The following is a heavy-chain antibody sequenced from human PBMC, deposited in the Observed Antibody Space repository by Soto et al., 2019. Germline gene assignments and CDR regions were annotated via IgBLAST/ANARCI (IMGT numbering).Heavy chain of an antibody. D-gene: IGHD6-19*01. CDR3: ARARIVVAGTIVDY. V-gene: IGHV4-38-2*01. Sequence: SETLSLTCAVSGYSISSGYYCGWIRQPPGKGLEWIGSIYHSGNTYYNPSLKSRVTISVDTSKNHFSLKLSSVTAADTAVYYCARARIVVAGTIVDYWGQGTRVTVS. CDR2: IYHSGNT. CDR1: GYSISSGYY. J-gene: IGHJ4*02.